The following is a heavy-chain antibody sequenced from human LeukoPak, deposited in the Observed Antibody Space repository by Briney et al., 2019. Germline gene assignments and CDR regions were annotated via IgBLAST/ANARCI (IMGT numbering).Heavy chain of an antibody. CDR3: AKDRLTLDAFDI. D-gene: IGHD1-14*01. V-gene: IGHV3-23*01. CDR2: ITSNGGTT. CDR1: GFTFSSYA. J-gene: IGHJ3*02. Sequence: PGGSLRLSCGASGFTFSSYAMSWVRQAPGKGLEWVSAITSNGGTTYYADSVRGRFTISRDNSKNTLYLQMNSLRAEDTAVFYCAKDRLTLDAFDIWGQGTMVTVSS.